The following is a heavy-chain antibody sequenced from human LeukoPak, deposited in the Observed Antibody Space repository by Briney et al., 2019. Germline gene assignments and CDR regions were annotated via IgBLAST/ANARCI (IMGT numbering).Heavy chain of an antibody. CDR3: ARVGATGRAVDY. D-gene: IGHD1-26*01. Sequence: SETLSLTCAVSGASISSTNWWSWIRQPPGKGLEWIGEINHSGSTNYNPSLKSRVTISVDTSKNQFSLKLSSVTAADTAVYYCARVGATGRAVDYWGQGTLVTVSS. V-gene: IGHV4-4*02. CDR1: GASISSTNW. CDR2: INHSGST. J-gene: IGHJ4*02.